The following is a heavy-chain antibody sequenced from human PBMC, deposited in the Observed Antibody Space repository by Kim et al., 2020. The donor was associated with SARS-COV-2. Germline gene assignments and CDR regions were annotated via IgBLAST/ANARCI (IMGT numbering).Heavy chain of an antibody. V-gene: IGHV1-46*01. CDR3: ARGTSGYQNPDY. CDR2: INPTGDNT. CDR1: GYTFTNYY. Sequence: ASVKVSCKASGYTFTNYYMHGVRQAPGQGLEWMGIINPTGDNTNSAQKFQGRVSITRDTSTTTVYMELSSLTSEATALYYCARGTSGYQNPDYWGQGTLVTVSS. J-gene: IGHJ4*02. D-gene: IGHD3-22*01.